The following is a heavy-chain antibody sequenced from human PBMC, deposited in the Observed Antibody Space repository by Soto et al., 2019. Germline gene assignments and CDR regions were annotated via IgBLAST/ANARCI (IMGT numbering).Heavy chain of an antibody. CDR1: GFTVSTYH. CDR3: ARRLRGQLERRGNWFDP. CDR2: IYSAGSA. D-gene: IGHD1-1*01. J-gene: IGHJ5*02. V-gene: IGHV3-66*04. Sequence: GESLKISCAASGFTVSTYHMSWVRQAPGKGLEWVSVIYSAGSADFADSVKVRFTISRDNSKNTLYLQMSSLRSEDTAVYYCARRLRGQLERRGNWFDPWGQGTLVTVSS.